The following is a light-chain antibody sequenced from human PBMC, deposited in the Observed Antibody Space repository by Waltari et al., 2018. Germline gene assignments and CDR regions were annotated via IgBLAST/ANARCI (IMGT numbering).Light chain of an antibody. Sequence: QSVLTQPPSASGTPGQRVTFSCSGTRYNIGTISVTCYRQVPGTAPKRLIHSNNQRPSGVPDRFSGTKSGTSASLAISGLQSEDEADYYCAAWDDSVNGHWVFGGGTKLTVL. CDR1: RYNIGTIS. CDR2: SNN. CDR3: AAWDDSVNGHWV. V-gene: IGLV1-44*01. J-gene: IGLJ3*02.